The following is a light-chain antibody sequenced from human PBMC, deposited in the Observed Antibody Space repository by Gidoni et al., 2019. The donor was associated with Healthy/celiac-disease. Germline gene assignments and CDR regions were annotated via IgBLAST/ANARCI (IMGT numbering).Light chain of an antibody. CDR1: QSVSSY. CDR2: GAS. V-gene: IGKV3-11*01. Sequence: VLTHSPATLSLSPGERATLSCMASQSVSSYLAWYQQKPGKPPRLLIYGASNRATAIPARFSGSGSGTDFTLTISSLEPEDFAVYYCQQRSNWPRTFGGGTKVEIK. J-gene: IGKJ4*01. CDR3: QQRSNWPRT.